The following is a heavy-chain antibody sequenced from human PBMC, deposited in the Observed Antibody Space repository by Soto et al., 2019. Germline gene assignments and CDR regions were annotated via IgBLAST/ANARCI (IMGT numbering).Heavy chain of an antibody. D-gene: IGHD6-19*01. CDR2: IKQDGSEM. V-gene: IGHV3-7*01. CDR1: GFSFSNYW. CDR3: ARHYSGWPDDY. Sequence: EVQVVESGGGLVQPGGSLRLSCAASGFSFSNYWMTWVRQAPGKGLEWVANIKQDGSEMYYVDSVKGRFTISRDNAKNSLDLQMKSLRAEDTGLYYWARHYSGWPDDYRGQGTLVTVSS. J-gene: IGHJ4*02.